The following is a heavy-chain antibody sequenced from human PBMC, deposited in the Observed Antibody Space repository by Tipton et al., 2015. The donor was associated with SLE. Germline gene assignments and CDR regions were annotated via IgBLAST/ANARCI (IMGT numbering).Heavy chain of an antibody. J-gene: IGHJ3*02. CDR1: GGSISSSSYY. D-gene: IGHD2-15*01. Sequence: LRLSCTVSGGSISSSSYYRGWIRQPPGKGLEWIGSIYYSGSTYSNPSLKSRVTISVDTSKNQFSLKLSSVTAADTAVYYCARAEGSRDAFDIWGQGTMVTVSS. V-gene: IGHV4-39*07. CDR3: ARAEGSRDAFDI. CDR2: IYYSGST.